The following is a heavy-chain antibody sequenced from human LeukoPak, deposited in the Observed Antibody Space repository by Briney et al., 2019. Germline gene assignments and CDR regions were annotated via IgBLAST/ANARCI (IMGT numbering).Heavy chain of an antibody. CDR1: GGSISSGDYY. V-gene: IGHV4-30-4*08. CDR3: AREYSYGSGYYYYTDV. J-gene: IGHJ6*03. CDR2: IYYSGST. Sequence: SETLSLTCTVSGGSISSGDYYWSWIRQPPGKGLEWIVYIYYSGSTYYNPSLKSRVTISVDTSKIQFSLKLSSVTAAATAVYYCAREYSYGSGYYYYTDVWGKGTTVTVSS. D-gene: IGHD5-18*01.